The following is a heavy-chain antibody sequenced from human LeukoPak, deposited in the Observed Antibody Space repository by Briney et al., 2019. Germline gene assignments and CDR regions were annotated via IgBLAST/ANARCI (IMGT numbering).Heavy chain of an antibody. J-gene: IGHJ6*02. Sequence: GGSLRLSCAASGFTFSTYAMSWVRQAPGKGLEWISALSGSGASTYYADSVKGRFTISRDNSKNTLYLQMNSLRAEDTAVYYCAKGGDYYYYYGMDVWGQGTTVTVSS. CDR3: AKGGDYYYYYGMDV. V-gene: IGHV3-23*01. CDR1: GFTFSTYA. CDR2: LSGSGAST.